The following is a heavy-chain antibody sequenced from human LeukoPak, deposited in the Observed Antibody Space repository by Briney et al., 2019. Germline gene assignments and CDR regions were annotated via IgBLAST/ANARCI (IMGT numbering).Heavy chain of an antibody. D-gene: IGHD5-24*01. CDR3: AREGADGYNVGFDY. CDR2: IYSSGGNI. CDR1: GFTFSSYE. V-gene: IGHV3-48*03. J-gene: IGHJ4*02. Sequence: PGGSLRLSCAASGFTFSSYEMNWVRQAPGKGLEWVSYIYSSGGNIYYADSVKGRFTISRDNAKNSLYLRMNSLRVEDTAVYYCAREGADGYNVGFDYWGQGTLVTVSS.